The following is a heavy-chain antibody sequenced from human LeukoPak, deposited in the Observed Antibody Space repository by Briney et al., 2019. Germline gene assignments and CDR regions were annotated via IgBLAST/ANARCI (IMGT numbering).Heavy chain of an antibody. CDR1: GFIFDDHG. CDR2: ISWSSGII. CDR3: AKDTGSPADAITMEDNAFDL. J-gene: IGHJ3*01. Sequence: GGSLRLSCAASGFIFDDHGMHWVRQARGRGLEWVSGISWSSGIIGYADSVKGRFNISRDNAKNSLDLQMESLRAEDTAVYYCAKDTGSPADAITMEDNAFDLWGQGTMVTVSS. V-gene: IGHV3-9*01. D-gene: IGHD3-3*01.